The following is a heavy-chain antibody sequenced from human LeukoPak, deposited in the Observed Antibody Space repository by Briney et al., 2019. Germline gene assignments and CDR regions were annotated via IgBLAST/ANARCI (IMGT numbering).Heavy chain of an antibody. CDR1: GYTFTSYA. V-gene: IGHV1-3*01. D-gene: IGHD3-10*01. J-gene: IGHJ6*02. CDR3: ARGYYYGSGSYYMVDYYGMDV. CDR2: INAGNGNT. Sequence: ASVKVSCKASGYTFTSYAMHWVRQAPGQRLEWMGWINAGNGNTKYSQKFQGRVTITRDTSASTAYMELSSLRSEDTAVYYCARGYYYGSGSYYMVDYYGMDVWGQGTTVTVSS.